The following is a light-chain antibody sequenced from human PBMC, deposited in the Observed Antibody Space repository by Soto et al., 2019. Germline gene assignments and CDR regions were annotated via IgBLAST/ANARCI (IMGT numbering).Light chain of an antibody. CDR1: SSDVGAYKF. CDR2: EVS. CDR3: SSYTSSSTSYV. Sequence: QSALTQPASVSGSPGQSITIFCSGTSSDVGAYKFVSWYRHHPGKAPQVMIYEVSNRPSGVSNRFSGSKSGNTASLTISGLQPEDEGDYYCSSYTSSSTSYVFGTGTKLTVL. J-gene: IGLJ1*01. V-gene: IGLV2-14*01.